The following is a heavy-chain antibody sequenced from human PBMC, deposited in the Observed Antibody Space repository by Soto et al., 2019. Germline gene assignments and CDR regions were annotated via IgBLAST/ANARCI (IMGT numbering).Heavy chain of an antibody. D-gene: IGHD2-21*01. CDR3: ARTVEYDSIPYYYADF. J-gene: IGHJ4*01. CDR2: ISGYNGNT. CDR1: GYTFNTYA. V-gene: IGHV1-18*01. Sequence: QVQLVQSGAEVKKPGASVKVSCKASGYTFNTYAITWVRQAPGQRLEWMGWISGYNGNTNYAQTLQGRGTMTTDTSTSTAYLEQRSMRSDDTAVYYCARTVEYDSIPYYYADFWGQGTLVTVSS.